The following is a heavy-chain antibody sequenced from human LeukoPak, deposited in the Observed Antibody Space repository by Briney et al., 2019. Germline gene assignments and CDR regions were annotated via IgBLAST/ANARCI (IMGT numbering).Heavy chain of an antibody. CDR2: INSDDGST. D-gene: IGHD6-19*01. Sequence: GGSLRLSCAASGFTFSSYAISWVRQAPGKGLEWVSGINSDDGSTYYADSVKGRFTISRDNSKDTLSLQLNSLRAEDTAVYYCAKDATRTSGWYYFDYWGQGTLVTVSS. J-gene: IGHJ4*02. V-gene: IGHV3-23*01. CDR1: GFTFSSYA. CDR3: AKDATRTSGWYYFDY.